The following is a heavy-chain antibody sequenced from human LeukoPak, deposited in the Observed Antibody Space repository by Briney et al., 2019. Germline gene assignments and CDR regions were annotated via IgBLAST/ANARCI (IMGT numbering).Heavy chain of an antibody. CDR2: ISWNSGSI. CDR1: GFTFDDYA. D-gene: IGHD2-2*01. V-gene: IGHV3-9*01. Sequence: GGSLRLSCAASGFTFDDYAMHWVRQAPGKGLEWVSGISWNSGSIGYADSVKGRFTISRDNAKNSLYLQMNSLRAEDTALYYCAKDKDCSSTSCYYYYGMDVWGQGTTVTVPS. CDR3: AKDKDCSSTSCYYYYGMDV. J-gene: IGHJ6*02.